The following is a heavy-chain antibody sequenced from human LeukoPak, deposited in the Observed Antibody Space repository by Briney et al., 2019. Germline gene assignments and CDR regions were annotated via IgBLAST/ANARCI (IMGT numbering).Heavy chain of an antibody. CDR1: GFTFSSYG. CDR3: AKSMVRGVIGYYFDY. CDR2: ISYDGSNK. V-gene: IGHV3-30*18. J-gene: IGHJ4*02. D-gene: IGHD3-10*01. Sequence: GGSLRLSCAASGFTFSSYGMHWVRQAPGKGLEWVAVISYDGSNKYYADSVKGRFTISRDNSKNTLYLQMNSLRAEDTGVYYCAKSMVRGVIGYYFDYWGQGTLVTVSS.